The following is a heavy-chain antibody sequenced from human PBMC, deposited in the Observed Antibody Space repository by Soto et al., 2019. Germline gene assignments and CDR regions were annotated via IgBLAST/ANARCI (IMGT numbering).Heavy chain of an antibody. CDR2: IYHSGST. D-gene: IGHD1-26*01. V-gene: IGHV4-30-2*01. Sequence: SETLSLTCAVSGGSISSGGYSWSWIRQPPGKGLEWIGYIYHSGSTYYNPSLKSRVTISVDRSKNQFSLKLSSVTAADTAVYYCARGKWADRFANWGQGILVTVSS. CDR3: ARGKWADRFAN. J-gene: IGHJ4*02. CDR1: GGSISSGGYS.